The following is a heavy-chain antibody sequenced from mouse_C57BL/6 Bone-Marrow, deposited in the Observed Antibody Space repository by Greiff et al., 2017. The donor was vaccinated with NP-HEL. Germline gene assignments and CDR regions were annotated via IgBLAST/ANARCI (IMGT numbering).Heavy chain of an antibody. CDR2: INPGSGGT. CDR3: ARGWLLRV. D-gene: IGHD2-3*01. J-gene: IGHJ3*01. CDR1: VYAFTNYL. V-gene: IGHV1-54*01. Sequence: VQLQQSGAELVRPGTSVKVSCKASVYAFTNYLIEWVKQRPGQGLEWIGVINPGSGGTNYTEKFKGKATLTADKSSSTAYMQLSSLTSEDSAVYFCARGWLLRVWGQGTLVTVSA.